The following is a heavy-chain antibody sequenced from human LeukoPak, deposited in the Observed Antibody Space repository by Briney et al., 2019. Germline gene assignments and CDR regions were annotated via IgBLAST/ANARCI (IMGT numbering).Heavy chain of an antibody. V-gene: IGHV4-38-2*01. CDR2: IYHSGST. D-gene: IGHD3-9*01. CDR3: ARSPLQYSDYFDY. J-gene: IGHJ4*02. Sequence: PSETLSLTCAVSGYSISSGYYWGWIRQPPGKGLEWIGSIYHSGSTYYNPSLKSRVTISVDTSKNQFSLKLGSVTAADTAVYYCARSPLQYSDYFDYWGQGTLVTVSS. CDR1: GYSISSGYY.